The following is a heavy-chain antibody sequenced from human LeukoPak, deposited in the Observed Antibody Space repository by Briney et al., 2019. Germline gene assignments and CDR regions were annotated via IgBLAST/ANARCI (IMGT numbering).Heavy chain of an antibody. CDR1: GFTLSGHT. CDR3: VRDLVSRGYRLGVYFDY. CDR2: ISGSGNSI. D-gene: IGHD3-22*01. V-gene: IGHV3-21*06. J-gene: IGHJ4*02. Sequence: GGSLRLSCAASGFTLSGHTMNWVRQAPGKGLEWVASISGSGNSIYYADSLKGRFTIYRDNDNNSLYLEMNSLRAEDRAVYFCVRDLVSRGYRLGVYFDYWGQGTLVTVSS.